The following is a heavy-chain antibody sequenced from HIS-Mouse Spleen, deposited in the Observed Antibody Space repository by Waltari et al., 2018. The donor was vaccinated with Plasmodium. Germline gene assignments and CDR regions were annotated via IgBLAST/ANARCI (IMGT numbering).Heavy chain of an antibody. Sequence: QVQLVQSGAEVKKPGASVKVTCTASAYTFTAYFMHWVRQAPGQGLEWMGWINPNSGGTNYAQRFQGRVTMTRDTSISTAYMELSRLRSDDTAVYYCARDPKQLGSAFDIWGQGTMVTVSS. V-gene: IGHV1-2*02. CDR3: ARDPKQLGSAFDI. CDR2: INPNSGGT. J-gene: IGHJ3*02. CDR1: AYTFTAYF. D-gene: IGHD7-27*01.